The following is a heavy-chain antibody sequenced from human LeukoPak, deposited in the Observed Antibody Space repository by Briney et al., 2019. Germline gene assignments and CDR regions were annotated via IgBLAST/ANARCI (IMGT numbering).Heavy chain of an antibody. CDR3: ARSSRPQSPIYYYYMDV. CDR1: GYTFTGYY. J-gene: IGHJ6*03. Sequence: GASVKVSCKASGYTFTGYYMHWVRQAPGQGLEWMGWINPNSGGTNYAQKFQGRVTMTRDTSISTAYMELSRLRSDDTAVYFCARSSRPQSPIYYYYMDVWGKGTTVTVSS. V-gene: IGHV1-2*02. CDR2: INPNSGGT.